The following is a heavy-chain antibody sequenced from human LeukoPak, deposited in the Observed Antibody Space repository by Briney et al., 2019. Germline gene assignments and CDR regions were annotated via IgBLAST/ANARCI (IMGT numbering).Heavy chain of an antibody. V-gene: IGHV1-2*02. CDR3: ARQHDYGDYPFGY. D-gene: IGHD4-17*01. Sequence: GASVKVSCKASGYTFTGYYMHWVRQAPGQGLEWMGWINPNSGGTNYAQKFQGRVAMTRDTSISTAYMGLSRLRSDDTAVYYCARQHDYGDYPFGYWGQGTLVTVSS. CDR1: GYTFTGYY. J-gene: IGHJ4*02. CDR2: INPNSGGT.